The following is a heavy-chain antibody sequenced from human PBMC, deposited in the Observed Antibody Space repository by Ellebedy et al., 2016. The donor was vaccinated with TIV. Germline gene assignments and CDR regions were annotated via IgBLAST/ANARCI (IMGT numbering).Heavy chain of an antibody. Sequence: GESLKISCAASGFTFSSSAMHWVRQAPGKGPKWVSVLSSDGNYEYYADSVKGRFTVSRHNSKTTLYLQMNSLRPEDTAVYFCARNTPMAQGDGSDIWGQGTMVSVSS. CDR1: GFTFSSSA. J-gene: IGHJ3*02. CDR2: LSSDGNYE. V-gene: IGHV3-30*04. CDR3: ARNTPMAQGDGSDI. D-gene: IGHD5-18*01.